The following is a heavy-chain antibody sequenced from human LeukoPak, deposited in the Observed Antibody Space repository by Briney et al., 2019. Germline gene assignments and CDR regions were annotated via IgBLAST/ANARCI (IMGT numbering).Heavy chain of an antibody. V-gene: IGHV3-30*02. Sequence: GGSLRLSCAASGFTFTTRGMHWVRQAPGKGPQWVAFAGNDGRIKYNENSVEGRFTISRDNSKNTLYLQMNSLRPADTAVCYYATTEGVTDNGLDPWGQGTQVTVSS. J-gene: IGHJ5*02. CDR1: GFTFTTRG. CDR2: AGNDGRIK. CDR3: ATTEGVTDNGLDP. D-gene: IGHD2-8*01.